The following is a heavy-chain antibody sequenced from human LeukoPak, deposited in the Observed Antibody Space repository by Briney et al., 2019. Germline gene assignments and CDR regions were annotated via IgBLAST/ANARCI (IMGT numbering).Heavy chain of an antibody. D-gene: IGHD2-15*01. CDR1: GFTFRSYT. V-gene: IGHV3-21*04. CDR3: ARDREVVAFDI. Sequence: GGSLRLSCAASGFTFRSYTMNWVRQPPGKGLEWVSYISGSTTYTNYADSVRGRFTISRDNSKNSLYLQMNSLRAEDTAVYYCARDREVVAFDIWGQGTMVTVSS. CDR2: ISGSTTYT. J-gene: IGHJ3*02.